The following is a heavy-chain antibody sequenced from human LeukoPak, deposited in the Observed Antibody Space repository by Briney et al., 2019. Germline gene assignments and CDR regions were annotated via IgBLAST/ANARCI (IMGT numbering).Heavy chain of an antibody. CDR1: GFTVSINY. J-gene: IGHJ3*01. V-gene: IGHV3-53*01. CDR2: VDPDGVT. Sequence: GGSLRLSCVGSGFTVSINYMSWVRQAPGKGLEWVSFVDPDGVTSHADSVKGRFTISRDNSKNILYLQLTTLRAEDTAIYYCTKGTFDHWGQGTLVTVSS. CDR3: TKGTFDH.